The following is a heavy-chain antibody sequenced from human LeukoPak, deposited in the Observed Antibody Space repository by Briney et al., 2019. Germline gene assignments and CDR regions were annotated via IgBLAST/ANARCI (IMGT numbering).Heavy chain of an antibody. CDR1: GFTFSNYW. CDR3: AKEFWARKQLPPGFAY. D-gene: IGHD6-13*01. CDR2: ISGSGGST. J-gene: IGHJ4*02. Sequence: PGGSLRLSCAASGFTFSNYWMSWVRQAPGKGLEWVSAISGSGGSTYYANSVKGRFTISRDNSKNTLYLQMNSLRAEDTAVYYCAKEFWARKQLPPGFAYWGKGTLVT. V-gene: IGHV3-23*01.